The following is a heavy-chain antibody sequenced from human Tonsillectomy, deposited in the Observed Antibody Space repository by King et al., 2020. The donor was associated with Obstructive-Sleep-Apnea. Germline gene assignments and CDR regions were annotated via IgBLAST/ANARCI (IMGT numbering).Heavy chain of an antibody. CDR2: INSYVITI. D-gene: IGHD5-18*01. CDR3: AGDVRDTGVFDY. V-gene: IGHV3-48*04. J-gene: IGHJ4*02. CDR1: GVTFSSYN. Sequence: VQLVESGGGLVQPGGTLRLSCAASGVTFSSYNMNWVRQAPGKGLEWVSYINSYVITIYYSDSVKGRFTISRDNAKTSLYLKMTSLRAEDPAVYYCAGDVRDTGVFDYWGQGTLVTVSS.